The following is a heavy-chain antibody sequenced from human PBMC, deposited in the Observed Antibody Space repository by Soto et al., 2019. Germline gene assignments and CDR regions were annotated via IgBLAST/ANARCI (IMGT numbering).Heavy chain of an antibody. CDR2: INHSGST. J-gene: IGHJ4*02. CDR3: ERDKITGLFQY. CDR1: GGSFSGYY. D-gene: IGHD2-8*02. Sequence: TSETLSLTCAVYGGSFSGYYWTWIRQPPGTGLEWIGEINHSGSTNYNPSLKSRVTISVDTSKNQFSLKLTSVTAADTAVYYCERDKITGLFQYWGQGTRATVSP. V-gene: IGHV4-34*01.